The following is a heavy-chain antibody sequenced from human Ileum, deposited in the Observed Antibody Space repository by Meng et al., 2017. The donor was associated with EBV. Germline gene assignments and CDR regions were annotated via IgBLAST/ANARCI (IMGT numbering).Heavy chain of an antibody. CDR1: GYPFPGYC. V-gene: IGHV1-2*06. J-gene: IGHJ5*02. CDR2: INPNGGDR. D-gene: IGHD2/OR15-2a*01. CDR3: ARFRIQAGALDT. Sequence: QGQVVWSGLGVKRPGALVSSPGRAVGYPFPGYCIHWLPQAPGQGLEWMGRINPNGGDRNYAQNLHGRVTLTLDMANHTAIMDLSSLKSDDTAVYYCARFRIQAGALDTWGQGTLVTVSS.